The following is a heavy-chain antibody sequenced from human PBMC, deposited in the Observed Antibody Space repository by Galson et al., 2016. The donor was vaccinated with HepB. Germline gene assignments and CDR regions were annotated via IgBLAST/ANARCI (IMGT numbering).Heavy chain of an antibody. J-gene: IGHJ3*01. CDR1: GYSFISYW. CDR2: IYPGDSDT. V-gene: IGHV5-51*01. Sequence: QSGAEVKKPGQSLRISCQASGYSFISYWVVWVRQMPGKGLEWMGFIYPGDSDTRYSPSFQGQVTLSADTSRDTAYLQWKSLQASDSAMYHCARHSAGAFVDVALSSTVVDALDDWGQGTMVTVSP. D-gene: IGHD2-21*01. CDR3: ARHSAGAFVDVALSSTVVDALDD.